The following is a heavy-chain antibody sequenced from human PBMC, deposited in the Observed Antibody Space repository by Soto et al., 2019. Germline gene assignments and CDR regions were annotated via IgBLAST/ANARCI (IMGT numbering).Heavy chain of an antibody. CDR3: ARGAAVAARPYYYYYGMDV. CDR1: GGSVSSGSYY. J-gene: IGHJ6*02. V-gene: IGHV4-61*01. Sequence: KTSETLSLTCTVSGGSVSSGSYYWSWIRQPPGKGLEWIGYIYYSGSTNYNPSLKSRVTIPVDTSKNQFSLKLSSVTAADTAVYYCARGAAVAARPYYYYYGMDVWGQGTTVTVSS. D-gene: IGHD6-6*01. CDR2: IYYSGST.